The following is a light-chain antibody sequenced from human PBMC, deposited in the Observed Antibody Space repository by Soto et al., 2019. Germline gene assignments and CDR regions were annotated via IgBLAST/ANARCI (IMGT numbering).Light chain of an antibody. J-gene: IGLJ2*01. CDR1: SSDIGAYKF. Sequence: QSVLTQPPSASGSPGQSVAISCTGTSSDIGAYKFVSWYQQHPGKAPKLMIYEVSKRPSGVPDRFSGSKSGNTASLTVSGLQAEDEADYYCSLYAGSNNVVFGGGTQLTVL. V-gene: IGLV2-8*01. CDR3: SLYAGSNNVV. CDR2: EVS.